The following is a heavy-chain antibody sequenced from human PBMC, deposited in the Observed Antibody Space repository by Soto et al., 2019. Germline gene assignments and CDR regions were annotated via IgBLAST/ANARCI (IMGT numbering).Heavy chain of an antibody. CDR2: ISRSGGST. CDR1: GFTFSSYA. D-gene: IGHD3-9*01. CDR3: ANLGYDFLTGYWGYMDV. Sequence: GGSLRLSCAASGFTFSSYAMSWVRQAPGKGLEWVSGISRSGGSTYYADSVKGRFTISRDNSKNTLYLQMNSLRAEDTAVYYCANLGYDFLTGYWGYMDVWGKGTTVTVSS. J-gene: IGHJ6*03. V-gene: IGHV3-23*01.